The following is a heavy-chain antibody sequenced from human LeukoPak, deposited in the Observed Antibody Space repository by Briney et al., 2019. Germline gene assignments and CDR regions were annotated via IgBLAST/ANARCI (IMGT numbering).Heavy chain of an antibody. CDR1: GFTFSSYW. CDR2: INSDGSST. J-gene: IGHJ4*02. D-gene: IGHD3-10*01. Sequence: GGSLRLSCAASGFTFSSYWMHWVRHAPGKGLVWISRINSDGSSTTYADSVKGRFTISRDNAKNTLYLQMNSLRAEDTAVYYCARSWFGYDYWGQGTLVTVSS. V-gene: IGHV3-74*01. CDR3: ARSWFGYDY.